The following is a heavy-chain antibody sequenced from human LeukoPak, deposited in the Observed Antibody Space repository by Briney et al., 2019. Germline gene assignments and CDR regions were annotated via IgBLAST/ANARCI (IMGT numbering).Heavy chain of an antibody. CDR1: GGTFSSYA. Sequence: ASVKVSCKASGGTFSSYAISWVRQAPGQGLEWMGRIIPILGIANYAQKLQGRVTITADKSTSTAYMELSSLRSEDTAVYYCARGQRTTYGDYSSWGQGTLVTVSS. CDR3: ARGQRTTYGDYSS. V-gene: IGHV1-69*04. CDR2: IIPILGIA. J-gene: IGHJ5*02. D-gene: IGHD4-17*01.